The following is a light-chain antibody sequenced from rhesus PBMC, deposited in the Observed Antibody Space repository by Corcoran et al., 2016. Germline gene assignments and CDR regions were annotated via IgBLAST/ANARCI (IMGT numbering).Light chain of an antibody. Sequence: DIQMTQSPSSLSASVGDRVTITCRTSENVNNYLNWYQQKPGKAPKLLIYKASTLHSGVPSRFSGSGSGTDYTFTISSLQSEDVATYYCQHNYGTPFTFGPGTKLDIK. CDR1: ENVNNY. CDR2: KAS. V-gene: IGKV1-74*01. CDR3: QHNYGTPFT. J-gene: IGKJ3*01.